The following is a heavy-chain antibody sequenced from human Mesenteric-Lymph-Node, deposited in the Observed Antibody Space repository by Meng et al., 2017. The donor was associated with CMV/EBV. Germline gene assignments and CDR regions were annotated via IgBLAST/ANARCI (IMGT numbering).Heavy chain of an antibody. Sequence: GGSLRLSCAASGFTFSNYAMARVRQAPGKGLEWVSVIYSGADITNYAESVKGRFTISRDNSKNTLYLQMNSLRAEDTAVYYCAKENDDFWSGYYTSYWGQGTLVTVSS. CDR3: AKENDDFWSGYYTSY. CDR2: IYSGADIT. D-gene: IGHD3-3*01. J-gene: IGHJ4*02. CDR1: GFTFSNYA. V-gene: IGHV3-23*03.